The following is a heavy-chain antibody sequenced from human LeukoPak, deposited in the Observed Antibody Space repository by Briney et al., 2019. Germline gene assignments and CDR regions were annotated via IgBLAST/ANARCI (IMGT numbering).Heavy chain of an antibody. CDR3: AKDAPPSMVRGELYYYYYGMDV. D-gene: IGHD3-10*01. J-gene: IGHJ6*02. CDR1: GFTFGTSA. V-gene: IGHV3-23*01. CDR2: ISGSGGST. Sequence: PGGSLRLSCAASGFTFGTSAMSWVRQAPGKGLEWVSAISGSGGSTYYADSVKGRFTISRDNSKNTLYLQMNSLRAEDTAVYYCAKDAPPSMVRGELYYYYYGMDVWGQGTTVTVSS.